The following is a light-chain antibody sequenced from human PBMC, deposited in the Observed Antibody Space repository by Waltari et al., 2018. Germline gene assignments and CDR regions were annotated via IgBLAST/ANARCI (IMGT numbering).Light chain of an antibody. J-gene: IGLJ1*01. CDR2: EVT. CDR3: CSYVGLGIYV. CDR1: SSDVGNYNL. Sequence: QSGLTQPASVSGSPGQSITISCTGTSSDVGNYNLVSWYQQYAGKAPKLMVYEVTKRASGVSDRFSGSKSGNTASRTISGLQSEDEADYYCCSYVGLGIYVFGTGTKVTVL. V-gene: IGLV2-23*02.